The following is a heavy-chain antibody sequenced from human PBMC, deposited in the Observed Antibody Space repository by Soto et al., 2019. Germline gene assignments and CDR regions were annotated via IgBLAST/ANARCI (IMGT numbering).Heavy chain of an antibody. D-gene: IGHD1-26*01. J-gene: IGHJ4*02. V-gene: IGHV3-23*05. CDR1: GFKFSYYA. CDR3: AKKSVVGATWYFGF. Sequence: CTASGFKFSYYAMSCVRQAPGKGLEWVSYYADSVKGRFTISRDNSKNTLFLQINNLRAGDTAVYYCAKKSVVGATWYFGFCGQGTLVTGSS.